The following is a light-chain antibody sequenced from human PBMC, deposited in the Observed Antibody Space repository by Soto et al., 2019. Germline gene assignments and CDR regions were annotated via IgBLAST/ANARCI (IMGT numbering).Light chain of an antibody. Sequence: QSVLTQPPSVSGAPGQRVTISCTGTTFNIGAGYDVHWYQQLPGTAPKLLIYGNNNRPSGVPDRFSGSKSGTSASLAITGLQAEDETDYYCQSYDSSLSGVVFGGGTKLTVL. CDR1: TFNIGAGYD. CDR3: QSYDSSLSGVV. V-gene: IGLV1-40*01. J-gene: IGLJ2*01. CDR2: GNN.